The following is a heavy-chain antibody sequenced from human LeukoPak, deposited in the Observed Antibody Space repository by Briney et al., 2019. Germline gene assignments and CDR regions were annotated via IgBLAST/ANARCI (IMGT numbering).Heavy chain of an antibody. CDR1: GFTFSSYV. CDR2: ITGSGGNT. J-gene: IGHJ4*02. D-gene: IGHD1-26*01. V-gene: IGHV3-23*01. CDR3: ARDGSYYEIDY. Sequence: GGSLRLSCAASGFTFSSYVMSWVRQAPGQGLEWVSTITGSGGNTYYADSVKGRFTISRDNSKNTLYLQMNSLRAEDTAVYYCARDGSYYEIDYWGQGTLVTVSS.